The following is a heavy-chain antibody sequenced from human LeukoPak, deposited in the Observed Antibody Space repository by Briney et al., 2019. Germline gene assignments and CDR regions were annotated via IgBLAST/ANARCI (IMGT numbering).Heavy chain of an antibody. CDR1: GFTFSSYA. CDR3: ARQVATKVTNAVDI. D-gene: IGHD5-18*01. J-gene: IGHJ3*02. V-gene: IGHV3-30-3*01. Sequence: GGSLRLSCAASGFTFSSYAMHWVRQAPGKGLEWVAVISYDGSNKYYADSVKGRFTISRDNSKNTLYLQMNSLRAEDTAVYYCARQVATKVTNAVDIWGQGTLVTVSS. CDR2: ISYDGSNK.